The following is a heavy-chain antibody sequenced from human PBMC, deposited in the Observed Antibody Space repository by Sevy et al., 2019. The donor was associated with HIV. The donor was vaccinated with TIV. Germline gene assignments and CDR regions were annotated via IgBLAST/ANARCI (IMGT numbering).Heavy chain of an antibody. CDR3: AKKMGGGSGMAFLVDY. J-gene: IGHJ4*02. CDR1: GFTFSNFA. CDR2: ISGTGDYT. Sequence: GGSLRLSCAASGFTFSNFAMGWVRQAPGKGLDWISVISGTGDYTYYADSVKGRLTISRDNTENTLFLQMNSLRAEDTAIFYCAKKMGGGSGMAFLVDYWGQGTLVTVSS. D-gene: IGHD5-18*01. V-gene: IGHV3-23*01.